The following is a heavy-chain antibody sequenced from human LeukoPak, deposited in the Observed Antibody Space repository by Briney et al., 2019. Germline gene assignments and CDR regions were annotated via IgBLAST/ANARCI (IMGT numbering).Heavy chain of an antibody. D-gene: IGHD2-2*01. J-gene: IGHJ4*02. Sequence: GGSLRLSCAASGFTFSSYAMSWVRQAPGKGLEWVSAISGSGGSTYYADSVKGRFTISRDNPKNTLYLQMNSLRAEDTAVYYCAKAVRVVPAAIWGQGTLVTVSS. V-gene: IGHV3-23*01. CDR3: AKAVRVVPAAI. CDR1: GFTFSSYA. CDR2: ISGSGGST.